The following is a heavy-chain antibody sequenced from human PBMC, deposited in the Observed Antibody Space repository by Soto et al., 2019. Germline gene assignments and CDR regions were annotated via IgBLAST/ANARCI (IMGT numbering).Heavy chain of an antibody. D-gene: IGHD1-20*01. J-gene: IGHJ3*02. CDR1: GGSISSSSYY. V-gene: IGHV4-39*01. Sequence: PSETLSLTCTVSGGSISSSSYYWGWIRQPPGKGLEWIGSIYYSGSTYYNPSLKSRVTISVDTSKNQFSLKLSSVTAADTAVYYCARQLDNWNVIDAFDIWGQGTMVTVSS. CDR3: ARQLDNWNVIDAFDI. CDR2: IYYSGST.